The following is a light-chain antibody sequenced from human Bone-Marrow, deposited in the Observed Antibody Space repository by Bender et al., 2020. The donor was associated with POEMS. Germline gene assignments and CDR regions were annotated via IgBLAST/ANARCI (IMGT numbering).Light chain of an antibody. CDR2: DVS. J-gene: IGLJ2*01. Sequence: QSALTQPPSASGSPGQSVTISCTGASSDVCDNKFVSWYQQHPGKAPKVIIFDVSRRPSGVPDRFSGYKSGNTASLTISGLQAEDEADYYCCSYAGRYTSIFGGGTTVTVL. CDR3: CSYAGRYTSI. V-gene: IGLV2-11*01. CDR1: SSDVCDNKF.